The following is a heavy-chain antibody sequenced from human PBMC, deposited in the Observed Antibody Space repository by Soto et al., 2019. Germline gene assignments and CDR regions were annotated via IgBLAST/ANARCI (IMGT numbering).Heavy chain of an antibody. CDR3: AYSTGWYRHDV. Sequence: QVQLQESGPGLVKPSGTLSLTCAVSGDSISNSRWWTWVRQPPGKGLGWIGDIFHSGDTNYNPSLKSRVFISVDKSQNQFSLKGRSVTAAYTAVYYCAYSTGWYRHDVWGQGTLVTVSS. D-gene: IGHD6-19*01. CDR1: GDSISNSRW. V-gene: IGHV4-4*02. J-gene: IGHJ3*01. CDR2: IFHSGDT.